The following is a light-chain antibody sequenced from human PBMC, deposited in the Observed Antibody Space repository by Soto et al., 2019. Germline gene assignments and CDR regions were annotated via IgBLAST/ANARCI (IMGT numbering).Light chain of an antibody. V-gene: IGKV3-11*01. Sequence: IVLTQSPATLSLSPGERATLSCRASQSVSSYLAWYQQKPGQAPRLLIYDASNRATGIPARFSGSGSGTDSTLTISSLEPEDFAVYYCQQRSNWPWTFGQGTKVEIK. CDR3: QQRSNWPWT. CDR1: QSVSSY. CDR2: DAS. J-gene: IGKJ1*01.